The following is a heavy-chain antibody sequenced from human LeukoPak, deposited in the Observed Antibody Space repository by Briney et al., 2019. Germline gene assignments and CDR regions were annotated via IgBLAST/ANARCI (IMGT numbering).Heavy chain of an antibody. Sequence: GRSLRLSCAASGFTFSSYAMHWVRQAPGKGLEWVAVISYDGSNKYYADSVNGRFTISRDNSKNTLYLQMNSLRAKDTAVYYCASHSSGWYYWGQGTLVTVSS. CDR2: ISYDGSNK. CDR3: ASHSSGWYY. CDR1: GFTFSSYA. J-gene: IGHJ4*02. V-gene: IGHV3-30*04. D-gene: IGHD6-19*01.